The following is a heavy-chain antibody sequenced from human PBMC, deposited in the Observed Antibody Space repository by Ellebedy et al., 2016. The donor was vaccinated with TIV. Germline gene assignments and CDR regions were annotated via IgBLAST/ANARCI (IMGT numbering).Heavy chain of an antibody. Sequence: PGGSLRLSCAASGLTFTDYWMDWFRQAPGKGLEWVANIKQDGSEQNYVGSVKGRFTISRDNAKNSLSLQMNTLRTEDTAVYYCAGGRGWLVDYWGQGIMVTVSS. CDR1: GLTFTDYW. CDR2: IKQDGSEQ. D-gene: IGHD6-19*01. V-gene: IGHV3-7*01. J-gene: IGHJ4*02. CDR3: AGGRGWLVDY.